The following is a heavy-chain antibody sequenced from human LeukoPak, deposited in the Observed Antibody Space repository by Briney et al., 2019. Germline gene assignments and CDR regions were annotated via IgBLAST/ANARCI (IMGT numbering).Heavy chain of an antibody. CDR3: ARDGKGRFDFRENDY. CDR1: GYTFSIYG. CDR2: ISAHTGKS. V-gene: IGHV1-18*01. Sequence: GASVKVSCEASGYTFSIYGITWVRQAPGQGLEWMGWISAHTGKSDYAQKFQNRVTMTADTATSTAYMELRSLGSDDAAVYYCARDGKGRFDFRENDYWGQGTLVTVSS. J-gene: IGHJ4*02. D-gene: IGHD3-3*01.